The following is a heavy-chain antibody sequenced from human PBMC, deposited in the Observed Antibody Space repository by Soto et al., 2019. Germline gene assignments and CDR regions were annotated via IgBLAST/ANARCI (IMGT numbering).Heavy chain of an antibody. Sequence: GGSLRLSCAASGFTFTRYSMSWVRQAPGKGLEWVSVIYSGGSTYYADSVKGRFTISRDNSKNTLYLQMNSLRAEDTAVYYCARAPRYDRSGLLDYWGQGTLVTVSS. CDR1: GFTFTRYS. J-gene: IGHJ4*02. CDR2: IYSGGST. CDR3: ARAPRYDRSGLLDY. D-gene: IGHD3-22*01. V-gene: IGHV3-53*01.